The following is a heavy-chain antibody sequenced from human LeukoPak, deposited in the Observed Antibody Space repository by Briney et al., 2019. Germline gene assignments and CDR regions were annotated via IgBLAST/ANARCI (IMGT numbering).Heavy chain of an antibody. Sequence: PGGSLRLSCAASGSTFSSYGMHWVRQAPGKGLEWVAVISYDGSNKYYADSVKGRFTISRDNSKNTLYLQMNSLRAEDTAVYYCAKDLRYYDILKSLDYWGQGTLVTVSS. V-gene: IGHV3-30*18. CDR1: GSTFSSYG. CDR2: ISYDGSNK. J-gene: IGHJ4*02. D-gene: IGHD3-9*01. CDR3: AKDLRYYDILKSLDY.